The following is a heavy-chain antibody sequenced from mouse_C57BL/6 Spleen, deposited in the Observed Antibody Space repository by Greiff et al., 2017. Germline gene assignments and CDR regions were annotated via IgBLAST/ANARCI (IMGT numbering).Heavy chain of an antibody. CDR1: GYTFTSYW. D-gene: IGHD2-3*01. V-gene: IGHV1-55*01. CDR2: IYPGSGST. CDR3: ARKGLLTWFAY. Sequence: VQLQQSGAELVKPGASVKMSCKASGYTFTSYWITWVKQRPGQGLEWIGDIYPGSGSTNYNEKFKSKATLTVDKSSSTAYMQLSSLTSEDSAVYYCARKGLLTWFAYWGQGTLVTVS. J-gene: IGHJ3*01.